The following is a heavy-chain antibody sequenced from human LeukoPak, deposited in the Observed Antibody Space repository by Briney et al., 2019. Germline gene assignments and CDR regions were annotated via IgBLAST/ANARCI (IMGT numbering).Heavy chain of an antibody. J-gene: IGHJ4*02. V-gene: IGHV3-64D*06. Sequence: GGSLRLSCAASGFTFSSYGMHWVRQAPGKGLEYLSGIGSNGRSTHNADSVKGRFTISRDNSKNTLFLQMTSLRTEDTAVYYCVNQISGWVYWGQGTLVTVSS. D-gene: IGHD6-19*01. CDR3: VNQISGWVY. CDR1: GFTFSSYG. CDR2: IGSNGRST.